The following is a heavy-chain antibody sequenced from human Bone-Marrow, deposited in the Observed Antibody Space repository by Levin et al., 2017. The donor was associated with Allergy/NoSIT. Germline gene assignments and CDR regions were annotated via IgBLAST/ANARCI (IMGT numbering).Heavy chain of an antibody. CDR2: IWYDGSEK. CDR1: GFSFGGYG. D-gene: IGHD6-25*01. CDR3: ARETSAFDH. J-gene: IGHJ4*02. V-gene: IGHV3-33*01. Sequence: GGSLRLSCAASGFSFGGYGMHWVRQAPDKGLEWVAVIWYDGSEKYYEDSVRGRFTVSRDNSNNMLYLHMNSLRADDTAVYYCARETSAFDHWGQGTLVTVSS.